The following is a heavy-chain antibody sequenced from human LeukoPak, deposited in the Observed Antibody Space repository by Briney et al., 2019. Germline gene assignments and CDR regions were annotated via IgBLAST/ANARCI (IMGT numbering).Heavy chain of an antibody. J-gene: IGHJ3*01. V-gene: IGHV3-48*04. CDR1: GFTFTYNG. CDR2: ISRSSTTI. CDR3: ARDSAACRGCAFDL. Sequence: GGSLRLSCAASGFTFTYNGMNWVRQAPGKGLEWVSFISRSSTTIYYADSVKGRFTISRDNAKDSLFLQMNSLRAEDTAVYYCARDSAACRGCAFDLWGQGTVVTVSS. D-gene: IGHD3-10*01.